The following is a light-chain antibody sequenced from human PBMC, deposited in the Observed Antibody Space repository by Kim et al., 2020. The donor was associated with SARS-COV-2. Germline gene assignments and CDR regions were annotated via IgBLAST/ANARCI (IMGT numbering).Light chain of an antibody. Sequence: DIQMTQSPSSLSASVGDRVTITCRPTQSIGTSLNWFQQKPGKAPSLLIYATSNLQSGVPSRFRGSGSGTDFTLTINSLQPEDFATYFCKQTYNTPRTFGGRTKGQI. J-gene: IGKJ4*01. V-gene: IGKV1-39*01. CDR3: KQTYNTPRT. CDR1: QSIGTS. CDR2: ATS.